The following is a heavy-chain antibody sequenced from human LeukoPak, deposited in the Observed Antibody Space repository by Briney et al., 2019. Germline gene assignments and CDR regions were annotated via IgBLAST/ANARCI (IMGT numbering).Heavy chain of an antibody. CDR3: ARDQGSSGWYWGEDY. D-gene: IGHD6-19*01. Sequence: ASVKVSCKASGYTFTSYDINWVRQATGQGLEWMGWMNPNSGNTGYAQKFQGRVTMTRNTSIGTAYMELNSLRSEDTAVYYCARDQGSSGWYWGEDYWGQGTLVTVSS. V-gene: IGHV1-8*01. CDR2: MNPNSGNT. CDR1: GYTFTSYD. J-gene: IGHJ4*02.